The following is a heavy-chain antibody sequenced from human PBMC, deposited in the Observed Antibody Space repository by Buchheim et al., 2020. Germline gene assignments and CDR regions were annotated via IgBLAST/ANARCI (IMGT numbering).Heavy chain of an antibody. J-gene: IGHJ5*02. Sequence: EVQMVESGGGLVQPGGSLRLSCAASGYSFSSHSMNWVRQAPGKGLEWVSYISKSSRPRYYADSVKGRFPISRDTAKNTLYIQMNSLRAEDTAVYYCARATGVRVFPPGWFDPCGQGTL. V-gene: IGHV3-48*01. CDR1: GYSFSSHS. CDR3: ARATGVRVFPPGWFDP. D-gene: IGHD1-14*01. CDR2: ISKSSRPR.